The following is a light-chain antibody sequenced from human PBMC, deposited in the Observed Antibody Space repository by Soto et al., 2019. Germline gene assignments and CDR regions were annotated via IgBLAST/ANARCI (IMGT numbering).Light chain of an antibody. J-gene: IGLJ1*01. CDR1: SSNIGAGYD. CDR3: QSYDSSLGGSRV. CDR2: GNS. V-gene: IGLV1-40*01. Sequence: QSVLTQPPSVSGAPGQRVTISCTGSSSNIGAGYDVHWYQQLPGTAPKLLIYGNSNRPSGVPDRFSGSKSGTSASLAITGLKAEDEADYYCQSYDSSLGGSRVFGTGTKLTVL.